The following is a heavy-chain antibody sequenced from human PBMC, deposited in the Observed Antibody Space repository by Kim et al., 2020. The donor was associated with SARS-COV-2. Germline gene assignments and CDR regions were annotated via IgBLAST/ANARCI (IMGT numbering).Heavy chain of an antibody. CDR2: ITHDGTHK. J-gene: IGHJ4*02. D-gene: IGHD3-16*01. CDR3: AREGLSYSFLGGADY. CDR1: GFSFGVFS. V-gene: IGHV3-30-3*01. Sequence: GGSLRLSCAASGFSFGVFSLYWVRQAPGKGLEWVAVITHDGTHKYTIDPVEGRFTVSRDNSKNTLYLQMNSLKTEDTAMYYCAREGLSYSFLGGADYWGQGTLVTVSS.